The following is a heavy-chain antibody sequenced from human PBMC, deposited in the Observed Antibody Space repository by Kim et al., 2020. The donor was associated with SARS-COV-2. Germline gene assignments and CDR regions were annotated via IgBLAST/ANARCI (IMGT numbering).Heavy chain of an antibody. CDR2: INPSGGST. CDR1: GYTFTSYY. J-gene: IGHJ3*02. CDR3: ARDPDWGWEQRHAFDI. V-gene: IGHV1-46*01. D-gene: IGHD1-26*01. Sequence: ASVKVSCKASGYTFTSYYMHWVRQAPGQGLEWMGIINPSGGSTSYAQKFQGRVTMTRDTSTSTVYMELSSLRSEDTAVYYCARDPDWGWEQRHAFDIWGQGTMVTVSS.